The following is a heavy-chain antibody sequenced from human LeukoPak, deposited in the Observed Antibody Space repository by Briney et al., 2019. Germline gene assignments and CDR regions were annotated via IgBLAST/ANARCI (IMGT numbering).Heavy chain of an antibody. D-gene: IGHD4-11*01. CDR1: GGSISSYY. CDR2: VYTSGST. Sequence: SETLSLTCTVSGGSISSYYWSWIRQPAGKGLEWIGRVYTSGSTNYNPSLKSRVTMSLDTSRNQFSLKLSSVTAADTAVYYCARGPQVTTSDYYYYMDVWGKGTTVTVSS. V-gene: IGHV4-4*07. J-gene: IGHJ6*03. CDR3: ARGPQVTTSDYYYYMDV.